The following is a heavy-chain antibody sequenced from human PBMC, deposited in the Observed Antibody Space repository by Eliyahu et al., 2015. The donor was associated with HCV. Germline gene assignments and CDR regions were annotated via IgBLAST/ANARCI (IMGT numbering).Heavy chain of an antibody. CDR3: TTEFELRFLGDVDY. V-gene: IGHV3-15*01. CDR2: IKSKTEGGST. Sequence: EVQLVESGGGLVKPGGSLRLSCAASGLTLSXAWMTWVRQAPGKGLEWVGRIKSKTEGGSTDYAAPVKGRFTISRDDSKNTLYLQMNSLKTDDTAVYYCTTEFELRFLGDVDYWGQGTLVTVSS. J-gene: IGHJ4*02. CDR1: GLTLSXAW. D-gene: IGHD3-3*01.